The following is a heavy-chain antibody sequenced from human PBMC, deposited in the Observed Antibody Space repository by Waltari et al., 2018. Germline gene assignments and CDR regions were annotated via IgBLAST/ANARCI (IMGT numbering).Heavy chain of an antibody. CDR3: ARERGYCSSTSCYFGY. D-gene: IGHD2-2*01. CDR2: IDYSGRT. Sequence: QLQLQESGPGLVKPSETLSLTCTVSGGSISSSSYYWGWIRQPPGKGLEWIGIIDYSGRTYSHPSLKRRCALSVDTSKNQFPLKLSSVTTADTAVYYGARERGYCSSTSCYFGYWGQGTLVTVSS. J-gene: IGHJ4*02. V-gene: IGHV4-39*07. CDR1: GGSISSSSYY.